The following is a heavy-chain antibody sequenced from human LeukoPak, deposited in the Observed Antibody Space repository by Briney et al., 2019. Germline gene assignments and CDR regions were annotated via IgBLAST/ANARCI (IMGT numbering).Heavy chain of an antibody. J-gene: IGHJ4*02. Sequence: SETLSLTCTVSGGSISSYYWSWIRQPPGKGLEWIGYIYYSGSTNYNPSLKSRVTISVDTSKNQFSLKLSSVTAADTAVYYCARDAGDGDYVFDYWGQGTLVTVSS. CDR3: ARDAGDGDYVFDY. CDR1: GGSISSYY. CDR2: IYYSGST. V-gene: IGHV4-59*01. D-gene: IGHD4-17*01.